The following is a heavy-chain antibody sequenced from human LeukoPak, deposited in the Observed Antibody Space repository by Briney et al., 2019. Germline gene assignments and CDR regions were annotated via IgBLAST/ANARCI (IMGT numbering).Heavy chain of an antibody. V-gene: IGHV3-15*01. CDR2: IKSKTDGGTT. CDR3: TTDFWSGYYTGP. J-gene: IGHJ5*02. D-gene: IGHD3-3*01. CDR1: GFTLSNAW. Sequence: GGSLRLSCAASGFTLSNAWMSWVRQAPGKGLEWVGRIKSKTDGGTTDYAAPVKGRFTISRDDSKNTLYLQMNSPKTEDTAVYYCTTDFWSGYYTGPWGQGTLVTVSS.